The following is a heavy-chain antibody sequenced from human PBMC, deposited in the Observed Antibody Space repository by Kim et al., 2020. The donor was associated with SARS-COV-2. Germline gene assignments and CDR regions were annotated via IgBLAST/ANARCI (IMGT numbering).Heavy chain of an antibody. J-gene: IGHJ4*02. Sequence: RTSLKARLTISKDTSKNQLVLTMTNVDPVDTATYYCARFRGEFWGGFFDYWGQGTLVTVSS. D-gene: IGHD3-3*01. CDR3: ARFRGEFWGGFFDY. V-gene: IGHV2-70*01.